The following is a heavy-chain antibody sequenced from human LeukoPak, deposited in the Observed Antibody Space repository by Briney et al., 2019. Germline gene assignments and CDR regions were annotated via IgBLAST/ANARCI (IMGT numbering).Heavy chain of an antibody. D-gene: IGHD3-22*01. CDR1: GYTFTGCY. J-gene: IGHJ4*02. V-gene: IGHV1-2*02. Sequence: ASVKVSCKASGYTFTGCYMHWVRQAPGQGLEWMGWINPNSGGTNYAQKFQGRVTMTRDTSISTAYMELSRLRSDDTAVYYCARDVLYYYDSSGYCFDYWGQGTLVTVSS. CDR2: INPNSGGT. CDR3: ARDVLYYYDSSGYCFDY.